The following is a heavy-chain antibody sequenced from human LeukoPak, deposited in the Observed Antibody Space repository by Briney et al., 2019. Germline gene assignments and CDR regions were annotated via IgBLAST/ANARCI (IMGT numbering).Heavy chain of an antibody. J-gene: IGHJ4*02. CDR1: GYTFTSYD. V-gene: IGHV1-8*01. CDR2: MNPNSGNT. Sequence: ASVKLSCKASGYTFTSYDINWVRQATGQGPEWMGWMNPNSGNTGYAQQFQGRVTMTRNTSISTAYMELSSLRSEDTAVYYCARGRPSVTDYWGQGTLVTVSS. CDR3: ARGRPSVTDY. D-gene: IGHD4-11*01.